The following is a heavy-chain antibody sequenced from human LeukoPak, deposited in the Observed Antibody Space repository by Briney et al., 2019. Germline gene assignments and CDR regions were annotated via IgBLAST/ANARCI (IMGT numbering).Heavy chain of an antibody. Sequence: ASVKVSCKASGGTFSSYAISWVRQAPGQGLEWMGGIIPIFGTANYAQKFQGRVTITTDESTSTAYMELSSLRSADTAVYYCAKSRDTWETYIDSWGRGALVTVSS. CDR2: IIPIFGTA. CDR3: AKSRDTWETYIDS. D-gene: IGHD5-24*01. J-gene: IGHJ4*02. V-gene: IGHV1-69*05. CDR1: GGTFSSYA.